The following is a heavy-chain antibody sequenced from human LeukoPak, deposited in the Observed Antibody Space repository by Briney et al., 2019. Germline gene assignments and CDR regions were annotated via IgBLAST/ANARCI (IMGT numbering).Heavy chain of an antibody. Sequence: GASVKVSCKASGYTFSIYYLHWVRQAPGQGLEWMGIINPSGGSTTYAQKFRGRVTMTRDTSISTASMELTNLRSDDTALYYCARAGTESKWGPPRADYYYMDVWGKGTTVTVSS. CDR1: GYTFSIYY. D-gene: IGHD7-27*01. CDR2: INPSGGST. CDR3: ARAGTESKWGPPRADYYYMDV. V-gene: IGHV1-46*01. J-gene: IGHJ6*03.